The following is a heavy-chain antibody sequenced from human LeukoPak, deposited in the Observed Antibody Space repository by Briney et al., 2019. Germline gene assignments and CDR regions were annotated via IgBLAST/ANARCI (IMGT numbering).Heavy chain of an antibody. CDR3: AKDLRSGWYRLVGYYYGMDV. CDR1: GFTFSNYA. D-gene: IGHD6-19*01. V-gene: IGHV3-23*01. Sequence: GGALRLSCAASGFTFSNYAMSWVRQAPGKGLEWVSGSGSGGNTFYAGSVKGRFTISRDNFKNTLYLQMSSLRAEDTAVYYCAKDLRSGWYRLVGYYYGMDVWGQGTTVTVSS. CDR2: SGSGGNT. J-gene: IGHJ6*02.